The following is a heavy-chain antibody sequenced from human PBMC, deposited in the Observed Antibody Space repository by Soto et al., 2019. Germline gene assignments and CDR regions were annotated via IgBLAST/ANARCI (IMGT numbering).Heavy chain of an antibody. CDR2: VYYSGSS. CDR1: GDSISGGASF. D-gene: IGHD2-2*01. Sequence: SETLSLTCTVSGDSISGGASFWSWIRQPPGKGLEWIANVYYSGSSYYNPSLKSRLTISVDTTKNQFSLQLKSMTAADTAVYYCAKLSCTSSTCYFPGWFDPWGQGTLVTGSS. J-gene: IGHJ5*02. CDR3: AKLSCTSSTCYFPGWFDP. V-gene: IGHV4-31*03.